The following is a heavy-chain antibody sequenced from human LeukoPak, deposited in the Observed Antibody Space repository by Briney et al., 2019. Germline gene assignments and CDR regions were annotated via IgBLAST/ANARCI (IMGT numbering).Heavy chain of an antibody. CDR1: GYTFTSYG. J-gene: IGHJ6*03. CDR2: ISAYNGNT. V-gene: IGHV1-18*01. D-gene: IGHD3-22*01. CDR3: ARRYYDSRGYKGTFWVHYYYYMDV. Sequence: ASVKVSCKASGYTFTSYGISWVRQAPGQGLGWMGWISAYNGNTNYAQKLQGRVTMTTDTSTSTAYMELRSLRSDDTAVYYCARRYYDSRGYKGTFWVHYYYYMDVWGKGTTVTVSS.